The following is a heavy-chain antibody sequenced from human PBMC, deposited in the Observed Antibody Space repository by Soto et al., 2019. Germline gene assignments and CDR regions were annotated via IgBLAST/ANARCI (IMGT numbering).Heavy chain of an antibody. Sequence: EVQLLESGGGLVQPGGSLRLSCAASGFTFSSHVMSWVRQAPGKGLEWVSGISTGGGSTDYADSVKGRFTISRANSKNTLHLQMKSLSAEDTAVYYCARSREIIASAGSFDYWGQGTLVTVSS. J-gene: IGHJ4*02. CDR2: ISTGGGST. CDR3: ARSREIIASAGSFDY. CDR1: GFTFSSHV. D-gene: IGHD6-25*01. V-gene: IGHV3-23*01.